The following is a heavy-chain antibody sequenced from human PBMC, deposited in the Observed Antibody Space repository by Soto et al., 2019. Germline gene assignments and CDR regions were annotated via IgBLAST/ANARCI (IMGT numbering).Heavy chain of an antibody. V-gene: IGHV4-39*01. J-gene: IGHJ4*02. CDR2: LYNDGST. Sequence: SETLSLTCTVSGGSINSNNYYWSWIRQPPGKGLAWIASLYNDGSTYYSPSLKSRVTISADTSKNQFSLNLKSVTAADTAVYYCAKVVVAATRHTDFDSWGQGTLVTVSS. CDR3: AKVVVAATRHTDFDS. CDR1: GGSINSNNYY. D-gene: IGHD2-15*01.